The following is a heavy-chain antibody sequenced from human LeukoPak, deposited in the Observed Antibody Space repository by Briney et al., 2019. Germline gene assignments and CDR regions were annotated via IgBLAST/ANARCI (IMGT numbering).Heavy chain of an antibody. V-gene: IGHV5-51*01. CDR1: GYSFTRKW. J-gene: IGHJ5*02. CDR2: IYPGDSDI. Sequence: GESLKISCQGSGYSFTRKWIGWVRQMPGKGLEWMGIIYPGDSDIRYSPSFQGQVTISADKSISTAYLQWSSLKASDTAMYYCVRLYGDYDWSDPWGQGTLVTVSS. CDR3: VRLYGDYDWSDP. D-gene: IGHD4-17*01.